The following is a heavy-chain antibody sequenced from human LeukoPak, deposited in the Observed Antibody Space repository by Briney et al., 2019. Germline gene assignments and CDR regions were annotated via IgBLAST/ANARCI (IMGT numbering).Heavy chain of an antibody. V-gene: IGHV1-69*04. CDR3: ARDSNQYYYYYGMDV. J-gene: IGHJ6*02. CDR2: IIPILGIA. CDR1: GGTFSSYA. Sequence: SVKVSCKASGGTFSSYAISWVRQAPGQGLEWMGRIIPILGIANYAQKFQGRVTITADKSTSTAYMELSSLRSEDTAVYYCARDSNQYYYYYGMDVWGQGTTVTVSS. D-gene: IGHD4-4*01.